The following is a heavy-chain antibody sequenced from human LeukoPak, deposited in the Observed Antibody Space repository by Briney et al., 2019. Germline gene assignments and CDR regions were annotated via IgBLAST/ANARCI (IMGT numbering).Heavy chain of an antibody. D-gene: IGHD5-12*01. CDR1: GGSISSSSYY. CDR2: IYYSGST. V-gene: IGHV4-39*07. Sequence: PSETLSLTCSVSGGSISSSSYYWGWIRQPPGKGLEWIGSIYYSGSTYYNPSLKSRVTISVDTSKNQFSLKLSSVTAADTAVYYCARDRNPSGYDLEWLVLKEQYYFDYWGQGTLVTVSS. CDR3: ARDRNPSGYDLEWLVLKEQYYFDY. J-gene: IGHJ4*02.